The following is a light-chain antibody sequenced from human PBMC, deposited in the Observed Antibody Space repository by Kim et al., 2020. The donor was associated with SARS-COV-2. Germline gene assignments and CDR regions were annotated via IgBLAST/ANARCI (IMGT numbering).Light chain of an antibody. CDR3: QHYNDWPLFT. CDR1: QSVGSN. Sequence: EIVLTQSPAALSVSPGERVTLSCRASQSVGSNLAWYQQKPGQAPRLLIYGASTRATAVPARFSASGSGTEYTLTISSLQSEDFVVYFCQHYNDWPLFTFGQGTKVDIK. J-gene: IGKJ2*01. V-gene: IGKV3-15*01. CDR2: GAS.